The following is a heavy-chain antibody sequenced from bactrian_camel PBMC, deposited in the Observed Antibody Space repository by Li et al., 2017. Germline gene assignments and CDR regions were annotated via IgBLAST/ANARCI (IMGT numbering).Heavy chain of an antibody. CDR1: GATQDIGC. Sequence: QLVESGGESVQAGGSLRLSCVASGATQDIGCMGWFRQVPGLEREGIGSIDSDGITTYADSLKARFTISRDNAKSTLYLQMNSLKPEDTAIYYCAADERSGDSWSVWWMYNYFGQGTQVTVS. CDR2: IDSDGIT. J-gene: IGHJ4*01. V-gene: IGHV3S53*01. CDR3: AADERSGDSWSVWWMYNY. D-gene: IGHD2*01.